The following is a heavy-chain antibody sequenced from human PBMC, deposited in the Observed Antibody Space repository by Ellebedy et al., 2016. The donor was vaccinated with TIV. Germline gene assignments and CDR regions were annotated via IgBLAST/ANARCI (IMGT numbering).Heavy chain of an antibody. V-gene: IGHV1-46*01. J-gene: IGHJ4*02. D-gene: IGHD1-26*01. CDR1: GYTFTSYY. Sequence: AASVTVSCKASGYTFTSYYLHWVRQAPGQGLELMGIIYPSGGSTSYAQKFQGRVNMTRDTSTSTVYMGLSSLRSEDTAVYYCARGGWEPRDYYFDYWGQGTLVTVSS. CDR2: IYPSGGST. CDR3: ARGGWEPRDYYFDY.